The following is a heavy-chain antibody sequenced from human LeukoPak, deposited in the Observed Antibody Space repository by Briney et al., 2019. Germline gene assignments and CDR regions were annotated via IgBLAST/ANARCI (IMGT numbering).Heavy chain of an antibody. D-gene: IGHD3-22*01. V-gene: IGHV2-5*02. J-gene: IGHJ4*02. Sequence: SGPTLVKPTQTLTLTCTFSGFSLSTRGVGVGWIRQPPGKALEWLALIYWDDDRRYSPSLKSRLTITKDTSKNQVVLTLTNIDPVDTATYYCAHRKNYYDSSVFDFWGQGTLVTVSS. CDR1: GFSLSTRGVG. CDR2: IYWDDDR. CDR3: AHRKNYYDSSVFDF.